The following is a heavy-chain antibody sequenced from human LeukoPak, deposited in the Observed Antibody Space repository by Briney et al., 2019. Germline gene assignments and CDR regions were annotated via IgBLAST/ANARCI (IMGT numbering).Heavy chain of an antibody. CDR1: GFTFSDYS. CDR2: ISRGSRTI. D-gene: IGHD6-13*01. Sequence: PGGSLRLSCTASGFTFSDYSMNWVRQAPGKGLGWVSNISRGSRTIYYSDSVKGRFTISRDNAKNSLYLQMNSLRTEDTAVYFCARDSYSSSRNDYWGQGTLVTVSS. CDR3: ARDSYSSSRNDY. V-gene: IGHV3-48*01. J-gene: IGHJ4*02.